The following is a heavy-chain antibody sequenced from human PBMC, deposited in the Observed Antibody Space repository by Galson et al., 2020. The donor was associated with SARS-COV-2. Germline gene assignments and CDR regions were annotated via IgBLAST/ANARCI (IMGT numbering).Heavy chain of an antibody. J-gene: IGHJ4*02. Sequence: GESLKISCAASGFTFSNAWMSWVRQAPGKGLEWVGRVKSKTDGGTTDYAAPVKGRFIISRDDSKNTLYLQMDSLKTEDTAVYYCTWTTVTLQWDFWGQGNQVTVFS. CDR1: GFTFSNAW. D-gene: IGHD4-17*01. V-gene: IGHV3-15*01. CDR3: TWTTVTLQWDF. CDR2: VKSKTDGGTT.